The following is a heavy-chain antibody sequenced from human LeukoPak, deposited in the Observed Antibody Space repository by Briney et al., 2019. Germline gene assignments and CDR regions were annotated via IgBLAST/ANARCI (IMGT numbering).Heavy chain of an antibody. D-gene: IGHD3-22*01. CDR1: GFTFSDNV. CDR2: ISYDGSDK. V-gene: IGHV3-30*04. J-gene: IGHJ5*02. Sequence: GGSLRLSCAASGFTFSDNVIHWVRQAPGKGLEWVAMISYDGSDKYYADSVKGRFTISRDNSKNTLYLQMTSLRAEDTAVYYCARAPYYYDSSGYHTMNWFDPWGQGTLVTVSS. CDR3: ARAPYYYDSSGYHTMNWFDP.